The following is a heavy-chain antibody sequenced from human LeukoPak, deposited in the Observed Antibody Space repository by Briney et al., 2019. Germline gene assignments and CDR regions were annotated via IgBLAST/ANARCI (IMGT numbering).Heavy chain of an antibody. CDR1: GFTFSSYA. Sequence: PGGSLRLSCAASGFTFSSYAMHWVHQAPGKGLEWVAVISYDESNKYYADSVKGRFTISRDNSKNTLYLQVDSPRAEDTAVYYCAIPGIAAAGETYLDYWGQGTLVTVSS. CDR2: ISYDESNK. J-gene: IGHJ4*02. D-gene: IGHD6-13*01. CDR3: AIPGIAAAGETYLDY. V-gene: IGHV3-30*04.